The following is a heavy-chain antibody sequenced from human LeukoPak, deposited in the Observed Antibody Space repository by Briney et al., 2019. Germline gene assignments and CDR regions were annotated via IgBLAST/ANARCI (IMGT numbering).Heavy chain of an antibody. V-gene: IGHV1-8*02. D-gene: IGHD3-3*01. Sequence: KPGASVKVSCKASGYTFTGYYMHWVRQAPGQGLEWMGWMNPNSGNTGYAQKFQGRVTMTRNTSISTAYMELSSLRSEDTAVYYCARPYYDFWSGTLYYFDYWGQGTLVTVSS. CDR3: ARPYYDFWSGTLYYFDY. J-gene: IGHJ4*02. CDR1: GYTFTGYY. CDR2: MNPNSGNT.